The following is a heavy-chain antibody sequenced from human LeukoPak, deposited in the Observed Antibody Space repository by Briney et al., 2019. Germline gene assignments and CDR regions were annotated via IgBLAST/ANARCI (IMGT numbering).Heavy chain of an antibody. CDR2: ISGSGGST. CDR3: AKYSSGYYYVSSEDYFDY. D-gene: IGHD3-22*01. Sequence: TGGSLRLSCAASGFTFSSYTMSWVRQAPGKGLDWVSVISGSGGSTYYADSVKGRFTISRDNSKKTLYLQMNSLRAEDTAIYYCAKYSSGYYYVSSEDYFDYWGQGTLVTVSS. CDR1: GFTFSSYT. V-gene: IGHV3-23*01. J-gene: IGHJ4*02.